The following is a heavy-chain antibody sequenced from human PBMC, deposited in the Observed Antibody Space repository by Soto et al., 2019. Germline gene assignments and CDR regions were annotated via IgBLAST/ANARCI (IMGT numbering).Heavy chain of an antibody. D-gene: IGHD2-15*01. CDR3: ARERGRYCRGESCDPFGP. CDR1: GGAFRGYY. J-gene: IGHJ5*02. V-gene: IGHV4-34*01. Sequence: QVQLQQGGAGLLKPSETLSLTCAVYGGAFRGYYWSWIRQPPGKGLEWLGEINDSGSTNYNPSLKSRITISHDTAKKEISLRLSSVTAADTAVYYCARERGRYCRGESCDPFGPWGQGALVTVSS. CDR2: INDSGST.